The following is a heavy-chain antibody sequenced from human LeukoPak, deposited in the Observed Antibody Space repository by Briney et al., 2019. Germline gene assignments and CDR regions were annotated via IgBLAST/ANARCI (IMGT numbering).Heavy chain of an antibody. CDR1: GGSISSSNW. D-gene: IGHD6-19*01. CDR2: IYHSGST. Sequence: PSETLSLTCAVSGGSISSSNWWSWVRQPPGKGLEWIGEIYHSGSTNYNPSLESRVTISVDTSKNQFSLKLSSVTAADTAVYYCARLYSSAWNYWGQGTLVTVSS. J-gene: IGHJ4*02. CDR3: ARLYSSAWNY. V-gene: IGHV4-4*02.